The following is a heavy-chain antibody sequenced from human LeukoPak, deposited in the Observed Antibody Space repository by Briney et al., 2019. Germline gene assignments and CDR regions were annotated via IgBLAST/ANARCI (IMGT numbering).Heavy chain of an antibody. CDR3: ARESTGTGRYNWYDL. CDR2: GNARGST. D-gene: IGHD5-24*01. V-gene: IGHV4-61*02. CDR1: GGSFSSVTLY. J-gene: IGHJ4*02. Sequence: PSQTLSLTCSVSGGSFSSVTLYWSWIRQPAGKGLEWIGRGNARGSTDSNPSLRSRVTVSVDTSKNQVSLRLSSVTAADTVVYYCARESTGTGRYNWYDLWGQGTLVTVSS.